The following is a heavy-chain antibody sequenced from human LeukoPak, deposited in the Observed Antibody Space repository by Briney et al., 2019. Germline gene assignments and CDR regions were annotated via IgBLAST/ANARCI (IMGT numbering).Heavy chain of an antibody. Sequence: ASVKVSCKASGYTFTVYYMHWVRQAPGQGLEWMGWINPNSGGTNYAQKFQGRVTMTRDTSISTAYMELSRLRSDDTAVYYCARGGTMVRIAGVRGKDWFDPWGQGTLVTVSS. D-gene: IGHD6-13*01. CDR2: INPNSGGT. CDR1: GYTFTVYY. V-gene: IGHV1-2*02. J-gene: IGHJ5*02. CDR3: ARGGTMVRIAGVRGKDWFDP.